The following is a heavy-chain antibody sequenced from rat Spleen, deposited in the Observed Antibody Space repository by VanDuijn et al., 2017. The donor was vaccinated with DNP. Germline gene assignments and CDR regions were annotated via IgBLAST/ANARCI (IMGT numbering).Heavy chain of an antibody. CDR1: GFTFSDYD. CDR2: INYDGSST. J-gene: IGHJ4*01. D-gene: IGHD1-4*01. CDR3: TTLYYGYNPMDA. V-gene: IGHV5-7*01. Sequence: EVQLVESGGGLVRPGRSLQLSCAASGFTFSDYDMAWVRQAPKKGLEWVATINYDGSSTYYRDSVKGRFTVSRDNARSTLYLQMDSLRSGDTATYYCTTLYYGYNPMDAWGQGTSVTVSS.